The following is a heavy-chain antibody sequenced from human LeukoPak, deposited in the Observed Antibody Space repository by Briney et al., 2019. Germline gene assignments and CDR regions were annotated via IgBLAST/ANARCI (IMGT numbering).Heavy chain of an antibody. Sequence: SETLSLTCTVSGGSISSSSYYWSWIRQPPGKGLEWIGYIYYSGSTNYNPSLKSRVTISVDTSKNQFSLKLSSVTAADTAVYYCARVGGTPYYYYYMDVWGKGTTVTVSS. J-gene: IGHJ6*03. CDR3: ARVGGTPYYYYYMDV. CDR1: GGSISSSSYY. CDR2: IYYSGST. D-gene: IGHD6-19*01. V-gene: IGHV4-61*01.